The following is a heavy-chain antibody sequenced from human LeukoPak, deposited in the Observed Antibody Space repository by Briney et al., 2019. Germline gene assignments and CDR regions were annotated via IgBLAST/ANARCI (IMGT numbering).Heavy chain of an antibody. CDR3: ATAGGETMVRGVGDWFDP. CDR2: FDPEDGET. CDR1: GYTLTELS. D-gene: IGHD3-10*01. V-gene: IGHV1-24*01. Sequence: GASVKVSCKVSGYTLTELSMYWVRKAPGKGLELKGGFDPEDGETIYAQKFQGRVTMTEDTSTDTAYMELSSLRSEDTAVYYCATAGGETMVRGVGDWFDPWGQGTLVTVSS. J-gene: IGHJ5*02.